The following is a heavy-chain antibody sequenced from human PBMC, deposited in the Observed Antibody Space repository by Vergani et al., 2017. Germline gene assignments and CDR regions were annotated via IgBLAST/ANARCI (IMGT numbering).Heavy chain of an antibody. J-gene: IGHJ2*01. CDR3: AKDLEVVAVDWYFDL. CDR1: GFTFSSYG. V-gene: IGHV3-33*06. D-gene: IGHD2-15*01. Sequence: VQLVESGGGLVQPGRSLRLSCAASGFTFSSYGMHWVRQAPGKGLEWVAVIWYDGSNKYYADSVKGRFTISRDNSKNTLYLQMNSLRAEDTAVYYCAKDLEVVAVDWYFDLWGRGTLVTVSS. CDR2: IWYDGSNK.